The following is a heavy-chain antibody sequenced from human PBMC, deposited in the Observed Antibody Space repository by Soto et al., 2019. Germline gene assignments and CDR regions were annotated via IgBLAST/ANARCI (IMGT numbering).Heavy chain of an antibody. V-gene: IGHV3-9*01. CDR1: GFTFDDYA. CDR2: ITWNSVST. D-gene: IGHD6-13*01. Sequence: EVQLVESGGGLVQPGRSLRLSCAASGFTFDDYAMHWVRQAPGKGLEWVSGITWNSVSTAYADSVKGRFTISRDNAKNSLYLQMNSLRAEDTALYYCAKGKSYSSSWPIDCWGPGILVTVSS. J-gene: IGHJ4*02. CDR3: AKGKSYSSSWPIDC.